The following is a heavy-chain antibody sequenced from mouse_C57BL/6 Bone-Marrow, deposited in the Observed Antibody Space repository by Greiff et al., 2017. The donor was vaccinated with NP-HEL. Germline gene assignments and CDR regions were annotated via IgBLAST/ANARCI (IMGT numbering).Heavy chain of an antibody. CDR2: INPSKGGP. CDR3: ASLILRDY. Sequence: QVQLQQPGTELVKPGASVKLSCKASGYTFTSYWMHWVKQRPGQGLEWIGNINPSKGGPNYKEKLKSKATRTVDKSSSPAYMKLSSLTSVDSAVYYCASLILRDYWGQGTTLTVSS. CDR1: GYTFTSYW. D-gene: IGHD5-1-1*01. J-gene: IGHJ2*01. V-gene: IGHV1-53*01.